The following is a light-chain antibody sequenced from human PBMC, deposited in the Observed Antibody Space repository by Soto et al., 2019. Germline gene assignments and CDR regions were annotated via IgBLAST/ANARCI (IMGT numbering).Light chain of an antibody. CDR1: ALPKQY. V-gene: IGLV3-25*02. J-gene: IGLJ1*01. CDR3: QSADSSANYV. Sequence: SSDERQPPTVSLSPGHTARITCSGDALPKQYAYWYQQKPGQAPVLVRYKDSERPSGIPERFSGSSSGTTVTLTISGVQAEDEADYYCQSADSSANYVFGTGTKVTVL. CDR2: KDS.